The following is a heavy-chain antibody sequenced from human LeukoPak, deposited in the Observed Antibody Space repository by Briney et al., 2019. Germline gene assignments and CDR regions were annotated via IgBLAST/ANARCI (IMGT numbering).Heavy chain of an antibody. CDR2: INPNSGGT. V-gene: IGHV1-2*02. CDR1: GYTFTGYY. D-gene: IGHD3-9*01. Sequence: ASVKVSCKASGYTFTGYYMHWVRQAPGQGLEWMGWINPNSGGTNYAQKFQGRVTMTRDTSISTAYMELSRLRSDATAVYYCASSRCASLRYFDWTSYAFDIWGQGTMVTVSS. CDR3: ASSRCASLRYFDWTSYAFDI. J-gene: IGHJ3*02.